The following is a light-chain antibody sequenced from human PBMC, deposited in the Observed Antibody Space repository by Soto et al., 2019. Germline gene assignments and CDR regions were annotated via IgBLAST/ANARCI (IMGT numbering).Light chain of an antibody. CDR2: DVS. Sequence: IQMTQFHSSEFARVGDGVTITFRASQSITTWLAWYQQRPGKAPKLLIYDVSSLQSGVPSRFSGSGSGTEFTLTISSLQPDDFATYYCQQYNSLWTFGQGTKVDI. V-gene: IGKV1-5*01. J-gene: IGKJ1*01. CDR1: QSITTW. CDR3: QQYNSLWT.